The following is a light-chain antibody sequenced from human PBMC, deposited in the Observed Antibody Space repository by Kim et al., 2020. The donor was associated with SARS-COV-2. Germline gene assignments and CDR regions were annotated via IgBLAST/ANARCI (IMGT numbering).Light chain of an antibody. J-gene: IGKJ1*01. CDR1: KGVSSNY. Sequence: LAAGERVTLSCRCSKGVSSNYLAWYKKRPGEQPGLIIDGASSGALGTPGRISGSGCGADFTFTISRQEPEDGAVYYCQQCGSSRTFGQGTKVEIK. V-gene: IGKV3-20*01. CDR3: QQCGSSRT. CDR2: GAS.